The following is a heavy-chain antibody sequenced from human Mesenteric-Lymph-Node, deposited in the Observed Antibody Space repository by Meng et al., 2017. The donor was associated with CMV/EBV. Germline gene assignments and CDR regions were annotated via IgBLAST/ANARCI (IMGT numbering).Heavy chain of an antibody. D-gene: IGHD3-10*01. V-gene: IGHV5-51*01. J-gene: IGHJ6*02. Sequence: GESLKISCKASGYTFISSSIGWVRQMPGKGLEWMGLIYPRDSDTRYSPSFQGQVTISVDKSISTAFLQWSSLKASDTAMYYCARGYYSSGGMDVWGQGTTVTVSS. CDR2: IYPRDSDT. CDR1: GYTFISSS. CDR3: ARGYYSSGGMDV.